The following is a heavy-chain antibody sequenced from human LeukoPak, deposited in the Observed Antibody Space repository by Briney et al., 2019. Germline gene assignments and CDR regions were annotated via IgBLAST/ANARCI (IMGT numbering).Heavy chain of an antibody. CDR3: ARESYGDHYFDY. V-gene: IGHV3-30*03. CDR2: ISYDGSNK. D-gene: IGHD4-17*01. J-gene: IGHJ4*02. Sequence: GGSLRLSCAASGFTFSDYSMNWVRQAPGKGLEWVAVISYDGSNKYYADCVKGRFTISRDNFKNTLYLQMNSLTTEDTAVYYCARESYGDHYFDYWGQGTLVTVSS. CDR1: GFTFSDYS.